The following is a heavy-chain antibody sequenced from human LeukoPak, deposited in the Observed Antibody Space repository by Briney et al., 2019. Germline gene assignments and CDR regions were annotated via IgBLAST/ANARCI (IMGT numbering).Heavy chain of an antibody. D-gene: IGHD6-13*01. Sequence: GGSLRLSCAASGFTFSSYGMHCVRQAPGKGLEWVAVIWYDGSNKYYVDSVKGRFTISRDNSKNTLYLQMNSLRAEDTALYYCASSRSSTWYGLEYWGQGTLVTVSS. J-gene: IGHJ4*02. CDR1: GFTFSSYG. V-gene: IGHV3-33*01. CDR3: ASSRSSTWYGLEY. CDR2: IWYDGSNK.